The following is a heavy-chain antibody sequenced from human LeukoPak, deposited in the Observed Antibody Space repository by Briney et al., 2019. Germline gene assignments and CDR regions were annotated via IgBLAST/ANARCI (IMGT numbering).Heavy chain of an antibody. CDR3: ARSSGSYPPSDY. D-gene: IGHD1-26*01. CDR2: IYSGGAT. CDR1: GFTVSSNY. Sequence: PGGSLRLSCAASGFTVSSNYMSWVRQAPGKGLEWVSVIYSGGATYYTDSVKGRFTISRDNSKNTLYLQMNSLRAEDTAVYYCARSSGSYPPSDYWGQGTLVTVSS. J-gene: IGHJ4*02. V-gene: IGHV3-53*01.